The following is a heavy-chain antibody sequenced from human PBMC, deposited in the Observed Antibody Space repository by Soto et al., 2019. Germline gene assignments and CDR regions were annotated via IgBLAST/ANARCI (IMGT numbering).Heavy chain of an antibody. Sequence: QITLKESGPTLVKPTQTLTLTCTFSGFSLSTSGVGVAWIRQPPGKALEWLALIYWDDDARYSPSLKSRLTITTDTSKNQVVLTMTNMYPVDTATYFCVHTTAYSSGWPGLPFDPWGQGTLVTVSS. CDR2: IYWDDDA. CDR1: GFSLSTSGVG. V-gene: IGHV2-5*02. D-gene: IGHD6-19*01. J-gene: IGHJ5*02. CDR3: VHTTAYSSGWPGLPFDP.